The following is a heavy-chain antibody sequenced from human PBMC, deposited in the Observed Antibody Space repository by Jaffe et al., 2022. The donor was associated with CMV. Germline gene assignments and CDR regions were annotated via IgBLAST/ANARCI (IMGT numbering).Heavy chain of an antibody. CDR3: ARGDGDYLELDY. CDR1: GGSISNHY. V-gene: IGHV4-59*11. J-gene: IGHJ4*02. CDR2: MYYSGIG. D-gene: IGHD4-17*01. Sequence: QMQLQESGPGLVKPSETLSLTCTVSGGSISNHYWTWIRQSPGKGLEWIGYMYYSGIGNYNPSLESRVTISVDTSKNQFSLRLNSVTAADTAVYYCARGDGDYLELDYWGQGTRVTVSS.